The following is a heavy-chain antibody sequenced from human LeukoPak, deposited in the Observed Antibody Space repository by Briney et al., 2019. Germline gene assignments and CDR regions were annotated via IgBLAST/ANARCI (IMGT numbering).Heavy chain of an antibody. D-gene: IGHD1-7*01. CDR2: IYSGGST. V-gene: IGHV3-66*01. Sequence: GGSLRLSCAASGFTVSSNYMSWVRQAPGKGLEWVSVIYSGGSTYYADSVKGRFTISRDNSKNTLYLQMNSLRAEDTAVYYCARGFRMNYYRAVDYFDYWGQGTLVTVSS. J-gene: IGHJ4*02. CDR1: GFTVSSNY. CDR3: ARGFRMNYYRAVDYFDY.